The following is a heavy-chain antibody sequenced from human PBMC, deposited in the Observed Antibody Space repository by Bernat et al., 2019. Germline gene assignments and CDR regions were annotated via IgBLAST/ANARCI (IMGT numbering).Heavy chain of an antibody. CDR1: GYTFTSYG. CDR3: ARAEGYGDHSGLDY. V-gene: IGHV1-18*04. J-gene: IGHJ4*02. D-gene: IGHD4-17*01. Sequence: QVQLVQSGAEVKKPGASVKVSCKASGYTFTSYGISWVRQAPGQGLEWMGWISAYNGNTNYAQQLQGRVTMTTDTSTNTAYMDLRSLSSDDTAVYYCARAEGYGDHSGLDYWGQGTLVTVSS. CDR2: ISAYNGNT.